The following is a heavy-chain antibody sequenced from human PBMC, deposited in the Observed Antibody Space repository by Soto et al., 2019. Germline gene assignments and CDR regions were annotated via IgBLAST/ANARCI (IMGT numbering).Heavy chain of an antibody. Sequence: GESLKISCAASGFTFSSYGMHWVRQAPGKGLEWVAVISYDGSNKYYADSVKGRFTISRDNSKNTLYLQMNSLRAEDTAVYYCAKEVHYDYIWGSYRSHHFDYWGQGTLVTVSS. V-gene: IGHV3-30*18. CDR2: ISYDGSNK. J-gene: IGHJ4*02. CDR3: AKEVHYDYIWGSYRSHHFDY. CDR1: GFTFSSYG. D-gene: IGHD3-16*02.